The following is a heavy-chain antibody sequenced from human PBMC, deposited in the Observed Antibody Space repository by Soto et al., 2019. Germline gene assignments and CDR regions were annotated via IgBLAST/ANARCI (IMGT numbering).Heavy chain of an antibody. D-gene: IGHD5-18*01. CDR3: ARSSAMANDAFDI. CDR2: ISAYNGNT. CDR1: CYTFSSYC. Sequence: GASVKGSRKGSCYTFSSYCINWGGQAPGQGLEWMGWISAYNGNTNYAQKLQGRVTMTTDTSTSTAYMELRSLRSDDTAVYYCARSSAMANDAFDIWGQGTMVTVSS. V-gene: IGHV1-18*01. J-gene: IGHJ3*02.